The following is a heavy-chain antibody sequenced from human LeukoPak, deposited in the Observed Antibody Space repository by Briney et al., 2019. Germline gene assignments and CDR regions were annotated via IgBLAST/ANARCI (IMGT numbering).Heavy chain of an antibody. J-gene: IGHJ6*02. CDR1: GFTFSKAW. CDR3: TTGPFDYYGSASYLANGMDV. Sequence: GSLELSCAASGFTFSKAWVGWVRPAPGKGLEWVGRIKSKTDGGTTDYTAPVKGRFTMSRDDSKNTLYLQMNSLKTEDTAVYYCTTGPFDYYGSASYLANGMDVWGQGTTVTVSS. V-gene: IGHV3-15*01. CDR2: IKSKTDGGTT. D-gene: IGHD3-10*01.